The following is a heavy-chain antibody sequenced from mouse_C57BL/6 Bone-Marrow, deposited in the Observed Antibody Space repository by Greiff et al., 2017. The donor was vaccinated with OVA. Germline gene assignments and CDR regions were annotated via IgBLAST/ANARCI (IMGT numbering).Heavy chain of an antibody. Sequence: VQLQESGAELVRPGTSVKVSCKASGYAFTNYLIEWVKQRPGQGLEWIGVINPGSGGTNYNEKFKGKATLTADKSSSTAYMQLSSLTSEDSAVYVCARTTNWDYWGQGTTLTVSS. D-gene: IGHD4-1*01. J-gene: IGHJ2*01. CDR3: ARTTNWDY. CDR1: GYAFTNYL. V-gene: IGHV1-54*01. CDR2: INPGSGGT.